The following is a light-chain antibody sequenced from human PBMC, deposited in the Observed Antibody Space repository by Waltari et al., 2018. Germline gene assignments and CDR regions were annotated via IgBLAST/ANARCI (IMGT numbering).Light chain of an antibody. CDR1: QSVSSSY. CDR2: GAS. J-gene: IGKJ1*01. CDR3: QQYGSSPWT. V-gene: IGKV3-20*01. Sequence: EIVLTQSPGTLSLSPGERATLSCRASQSVSSSYLAWYQQKPGQAPRVLIHGASNRATGIPSRFSGSGSGTDFTITISRLEPEDFAVYYCQQYGSSPWTFGQGTKVEIK.